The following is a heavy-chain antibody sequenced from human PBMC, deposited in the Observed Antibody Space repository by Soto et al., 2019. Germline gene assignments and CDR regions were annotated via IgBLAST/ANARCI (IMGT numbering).Heavy chain of an antibody. D-gene: IGHD2-15*01. Sequence: GEFLKISCKGSGYTFTSYWIDWVRQMPGEGLEWMGVIYPSDSDIRYSPSFQGKVTISADKSITTAYLQWSSLKAADTAMYYCVRSGTSSGRFSDYWGQGTLVTVSS. CDR3: VRSGTSSGRFSDY. CDR1: GYTFTSYW. J-gene: IGHJ4*02. V-gene: IGHV5-51*01. CDR2: IYPSDSDI.